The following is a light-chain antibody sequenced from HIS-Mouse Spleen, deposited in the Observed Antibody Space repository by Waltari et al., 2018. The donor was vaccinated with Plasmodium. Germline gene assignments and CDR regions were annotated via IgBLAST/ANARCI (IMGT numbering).Light chain of an antibody. Sequence: EFVLTQSPGTLSLSPEERATLSCSASQSVSSSYLAWYQQKPGQAPRLLIYGASSRATGIPDRFSGSGSGTDFTLTISRLEPEDFAVYYCQQYGSSGTFGQGTKVEIK. CDR2: GAS. J-gene: IGKJ1*01. V-gene: IGKV3-20*01. CDR1: QSVSSSY. CDR3: QQYGSSGT.